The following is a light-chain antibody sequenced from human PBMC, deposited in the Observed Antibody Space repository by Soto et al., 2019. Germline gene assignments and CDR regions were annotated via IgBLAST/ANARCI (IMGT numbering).Light chain of an antibody. J-gene: IGLJ1*01. Sequence: QLVLTQPPSASGTPGQRVTISCSGSSSNIGSNTVNWYQQLPGMAPKLLIYSNNQRPSGVPDRFSGSKSGTSASLAISGLQSEDEADYYCAAWDDTLNAYVFGTGTKLTVL. CDR2: SNN. CDR1: SSNIGSNT. V-gene: IGLV1-44*01. CDR3: AAWDDTLNAYV.